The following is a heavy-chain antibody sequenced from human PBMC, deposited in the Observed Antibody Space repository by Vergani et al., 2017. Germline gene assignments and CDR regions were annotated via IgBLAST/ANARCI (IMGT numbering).Heavy chain of an antibody. J-gene: IGHJ4*02. CDR1: GGSLSGYY. D-gene: IGHD1-14*01. Sequence: QVQLQESGPGLVRPSETLSLTCTVSGGSLSGYYWNWIRQTPGEGLEWIGYVEDSGYFNSNPSLKTRVSMSSDTSNNQFSLMLSSVTVAYTAVYYCARSIVSRNPPDYFDNWGQGTLVTVSS. CDR3: ARSIVSRNPPDYFDN. V-gene: IGHV4-59*01. CDR2: VEDSGYF.